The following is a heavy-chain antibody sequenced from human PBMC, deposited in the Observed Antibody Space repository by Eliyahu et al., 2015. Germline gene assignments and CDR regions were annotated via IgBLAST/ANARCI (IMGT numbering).Heavy chain of an antibody. V-gene: IGHV3-30*18. CDR1: GFXFSSXG. J-gene: IGHJ4*02. CDR2: ISYDGSNK. CDR3: AKSRSRERPEIFDY. D-gene: IGHD1-1*01. Sequence: QVQLVESGGGVVQPGRSLRLXCAASGFXFSSXGMHWVRQXPGKGXEWVAVISYDGSNKYYADSVKGRFTISRDNSKNTLYLQMNSLRAEDTAVYYCAKSRSRERPEIFDYWGQGTLVTVSS.